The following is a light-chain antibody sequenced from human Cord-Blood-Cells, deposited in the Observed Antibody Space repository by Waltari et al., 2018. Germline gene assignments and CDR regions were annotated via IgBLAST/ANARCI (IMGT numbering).Light chain of an antibody. J-gene: IGKJ1*01. Sequence: DIAMTQSPDSLAVSLGDRATIDCKSSQSVLYSDNNKNYLAWYQQKPEQPPKLLIYWASTRESGVPDRFSGSGSGTDFTLTISSLQAEDVAVYYCQQYYSTPWTFGQGTKVEIK. V-gene: IGKV4-1*01. CDR3: QQYYSTPWT. CDR2: WAS. CDR1: QSVLYSDNNKNY.